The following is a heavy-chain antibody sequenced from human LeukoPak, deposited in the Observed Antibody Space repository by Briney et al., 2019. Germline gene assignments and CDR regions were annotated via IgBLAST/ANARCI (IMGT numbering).Heavy chain of an antibody. Sequence: GRSLRLSCAASGFTFDDYAMHWVRQAPGKGLEWVGRIKSKTDGGTTDYAAPVKGRFTISRDDSKNTLYLQMNSLKTEDTAVYYCTTYSYGYVKAYYYYYMDVWGKGTTVTVSS. CDR1: GFTFDDYA. V-gene: IGHV3-15*01. D-gene: IGHD5-18*01. CDR2: IKSKTDGGTT. J-gene: IGHJ6*03. CDR3: TTYSYGYVKAYYYYYMDV.